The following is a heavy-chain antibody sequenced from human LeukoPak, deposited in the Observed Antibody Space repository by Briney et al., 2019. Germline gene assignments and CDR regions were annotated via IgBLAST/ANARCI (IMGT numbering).Heavy chain of an antibody. J-gene: IGHJ5*02. CDR3: ARVWLTMVRGVPPVGSFDP. CDR2: IYHSGST. CDR1: GGSISSSSYY. Sequence: PSETLSLTCTVSGGSISSSSYYWGWIRQPPGKGLEWIGSIYHSGSTYYNPSLKSRVTISVDTSKNQFSLKLSSVTAADTAVYYCARVWLTMVRGVPPVGSFDPWGQGTLVTVSS. V-gene: IGHV4-39*07. D-gene: IGHD3-10*01.